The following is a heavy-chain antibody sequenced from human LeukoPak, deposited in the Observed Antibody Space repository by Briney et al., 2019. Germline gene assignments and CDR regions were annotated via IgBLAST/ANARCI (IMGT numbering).Heavy chain of an antibody. CDR1: GYTFTGYY. CDR3: ARERRSISFDY. V-gene: IGHV1-2*02. J-gene: IGHJ4*02. CDR2: INPNSGGT. Sequence: ASVKVSCKASGYTFTGYYMHWVRQAPGQGLEWMGWINPNSGGTNYVQKFQGRVTMTRDASISTAYMELSRLRSDDTAVYYCARERRSISFDYWGQGTLVTVSS.